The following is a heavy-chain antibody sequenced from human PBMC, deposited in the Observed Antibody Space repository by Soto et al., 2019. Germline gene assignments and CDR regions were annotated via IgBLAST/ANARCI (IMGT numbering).Heavy chain of an antibody. CDR3: AKERGLGSPVVGGMDV. J-gene: IGHJ6*02. D-gene: IGHD6-19*01. V-gene: IGHV3-21*01. Sequence: EVQLVESGGGLVKPGGSLRLSCAASGFTLSGYNMNWFRQSPGKWLEWVSSISSSSNHIYYADSVKGRFTISRDNANNSLYLQMSRLTAEATAVYYCAKERGLGSPVVGGMDVWCQGTTVTVS. CDR2: ISSSSNHI. CDR1: GFTLSGYN.